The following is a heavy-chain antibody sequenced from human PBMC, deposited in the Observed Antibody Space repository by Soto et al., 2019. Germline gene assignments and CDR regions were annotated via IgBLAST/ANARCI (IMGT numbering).Heavy chain of an antibody. CDR3: ARVVGALGHWLDP. D-gene: IGHD1-26*01. CDR1: GYTFTSYG. V-gene: IGHV1-18*01. CDR2: ISAYNGNT. J-gene: IGHJ5*02. Sequence: QVQLEQSGAEVKRPGASVKVSCKASGYTFTSYGISWVRQAPGQGLEWMGRISAYNGNTNYAQKLQGRVPMTTDTSTSTADMELRSLRSDDTAVYYCARVVGALGHWLDPWGQGTLVTVSS.